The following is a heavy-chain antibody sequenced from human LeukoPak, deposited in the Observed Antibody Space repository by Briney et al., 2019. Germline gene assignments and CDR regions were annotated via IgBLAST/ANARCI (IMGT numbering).Heavy chain of an antibody. D-gene: IGHD2-2*01. CDR2: IYYSGST. V-gene: IGHV4-59*01. J-gene: IGHJ1*01. CDR1: GGSISSYY. CDR3: ARAPGYCSSTSCYAEYFQH. Sequence: SEPLSLTCTFSGGSISSYYWSWIRQPPGKGLEWIGYIYYSGSTNYNPSLKSRVTISVDTSKNQFSLKLSSVTAADTAVYYCARAPGYCSSTSCYAEYFQHWGEGTLVTVSS.